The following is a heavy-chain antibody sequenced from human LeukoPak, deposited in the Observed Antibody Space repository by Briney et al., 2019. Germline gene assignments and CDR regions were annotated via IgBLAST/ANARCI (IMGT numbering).Heavy chain of an antibody. Sequence: GGSLRLSCAASGFTFSSYAMSWVRQAPGKGLEWVSAISGSGGSTYYADSVKGRFTISRDNSKNTLYLQMNSLRAEDMAVYYCAKVKYSYGYGVSDYWGQGTLVTVSS. CDR2: ISGSGGST. J-gene: IGHJ4*02. CDR3: AKVKYSYGYGVSDY. V-gene: IGHV3-23*01. D-gene: IGHD5-18*01. CDR1: GFTFSSYA.